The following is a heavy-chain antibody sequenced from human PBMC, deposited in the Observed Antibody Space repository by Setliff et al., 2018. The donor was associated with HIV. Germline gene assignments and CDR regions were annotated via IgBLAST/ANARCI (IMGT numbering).Heavy chain of an antibody. J-gene: IGHJ4*02. V-gene: IGHV4-59*11. Sequence: KASETLSLTCTVSGGSFSSHYWSWIRQPPGKGLEWIGSFYYSGSTNNNPSLKSRVTISVHTSKNQFSLKLSSVTAADTAVFYCAVYNTGSSKDHYWGQGTPVTVSS. CDR3: AVYNTGSSKDHY. CDR1: GGSFSSHY. D-gene: IGHD2-8*02. CDR2: FYYSGST.